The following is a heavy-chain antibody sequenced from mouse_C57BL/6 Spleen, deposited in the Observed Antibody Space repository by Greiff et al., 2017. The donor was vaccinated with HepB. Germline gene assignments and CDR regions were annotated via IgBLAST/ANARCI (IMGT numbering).Heavy chain of an antibody. Sequence: QVQLQQPGAELVKPGASVKLSCKASGYTFTSYWMQWVKQRPGQGLEWLGEIDPSDSYTNYNQKFKGKATLTVDTSSSTAYMQLSSLTSEYSAVYYCARRQLRFYFDYWGQGTTLTVSS. CDR1: GYTFTSYW. J-gene: IGHJ2*01. CDR2: IDPSDSYT. D-gene: IGHD3-2*02. CDR3: ARRQLRFYFDY. V-gene: IGHV1-50*01.